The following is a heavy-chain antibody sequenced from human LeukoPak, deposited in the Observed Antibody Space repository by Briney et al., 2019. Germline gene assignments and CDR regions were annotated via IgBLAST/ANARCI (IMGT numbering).Heavy chain of an antibody. CDR1: GGTFSSYA. J-gene: IGHJ4*02. Sequence: ASVKVSCKASGGTFSSYAISWVRQAPGQGLEWMGWISAYNGNTNCAQKLQGRVTMTTDTSTSTAYMELRSLRSDDTAAYYCARGPRAAADDYWGQGTLVTVSS. CDR3: ARGPRAAADDY. CDR2: ISAYNGNT. D-gene: IGHD6-13*01. V-gene: IGHV1-18*01.